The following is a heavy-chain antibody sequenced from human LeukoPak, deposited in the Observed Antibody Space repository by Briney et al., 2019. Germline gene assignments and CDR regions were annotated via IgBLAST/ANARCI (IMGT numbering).Heavy chain of an antibody. CDR1: GFTFSDYY. Sequence: GGSLRLSCAASGFTFSDYYMSWIRQAPGKGLEWVAFIGYNERDKHYADSAKGRFTISRENSKNTLYLQMNSLRGEDTGVYYCAKDQGYSQDYWGQGTLVTVSS. CDR3: AKDQGYSQDY. V-gene: IGHV3-30*02. J-gene: IGHJ4*02. CDR2: IGYNERDK. D-gene: IGHD5-18*01.